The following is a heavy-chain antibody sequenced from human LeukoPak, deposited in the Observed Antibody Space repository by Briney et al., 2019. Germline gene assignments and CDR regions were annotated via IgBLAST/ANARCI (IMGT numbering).Heavy chain of an antibody. Sequence: SETLSLTCTVSGGSISSYYWSWIRQPPGKGLEWIGYIYYSGSTNYNPSLKSRVTISVDTSKNQFSLKLSSVTAADTAVYYCARYNYCSSTSCYYYYYMDVWGKGTTVTVSS. J-gene: IGHJ6*03. D-gene: IGHD2-2*01. CDR1: GGSISSYY. CDR2: IYYSGST. V-gene: IGHV4-59*01. CDR3: ARYNYCSSTSCYYYYYMDV.